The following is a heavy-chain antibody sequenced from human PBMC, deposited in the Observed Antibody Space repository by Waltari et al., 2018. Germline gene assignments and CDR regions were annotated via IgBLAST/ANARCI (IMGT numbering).Heavy chain of an antibody. V-gene: IGHV3-30*02. CDR2: IRYDGSNK. CDR1: GFTFSSYG. J-gene: IGHJ4*02. Sequence: QVQLVESGGGVVQPGGSLRLSCAASGFTFSSYGMHWVRQAPGKGLEWVAFIRYDGSNKYYADSVKGRFTISRDNSKNTLYLQMNSLRAEDTAVYYCAKGAYSGYDWQTFDYWGQGTLVTVSS. CDR3: AKGAYSGYDWQTFDY. D-gene: IGHD5-12*01.